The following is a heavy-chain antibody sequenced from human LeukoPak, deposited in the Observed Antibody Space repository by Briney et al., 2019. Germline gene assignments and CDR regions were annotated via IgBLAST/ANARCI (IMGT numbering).Heavy chain of an antibody. D-gene: IGHD6-13*01. J-gene: IGHJ4*02. V-gene: IGHV1-18*01. CDR1: GYNFATYG. CDR3: AKVAGERMDY. CDR2: ISANSGKT. Sequence: ASVNVSCKASGYNFATYGFFWVRQAPGHGLEWMGWISANSGKTTYAQKFQGRVTMTTDTSTTTAYMELRTLRPDDTAVYYCAKVAGERMDYWRQGTLVTVSS.